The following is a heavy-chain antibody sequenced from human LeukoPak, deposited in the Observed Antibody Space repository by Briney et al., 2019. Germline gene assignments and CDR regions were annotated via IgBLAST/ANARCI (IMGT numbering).Heavy chain of an antibody. CDR3: ARDTGFWNDVNDY. V-gene: IGHV3-73*01. J-gene: IGHJ4*02. CDR2: IRSKANSYAT. D-gene: IGHD1-1*01. CDR1: GFTFSGSA. Sequence: GGSLRLSCAASGFTFSGSAMHWVRQASGKGLEWVGRIRSKANSYATAYAASVKGRFTISRDDSKNTAYLQMNSLKTEDTAVYYCARDTGFWNDVNDYWGQGTLVTVSS.